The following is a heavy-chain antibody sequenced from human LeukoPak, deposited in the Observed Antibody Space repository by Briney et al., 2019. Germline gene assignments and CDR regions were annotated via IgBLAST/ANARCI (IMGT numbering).Heavy chain of an antibody. CDR1: GGSFSGYY. J-gene: IGHJ3*02. D-gene: IGHD3-22*01. V-gene: IGHV4-34*01. CDR2: INHSGST. Sequence: SETLSLTCAVYGGSFSGYYWSWIRRPPGKGLEWIGEINHSGSTNYNPSLKSRVTLSVDTSKNQFSLKLSSVTAADTAVYYCATYYYDSSGYYPGRDDAFDIWGQGTMVTVSS. CDR3: ATYYYDSSGYYPGRDDAFDI.